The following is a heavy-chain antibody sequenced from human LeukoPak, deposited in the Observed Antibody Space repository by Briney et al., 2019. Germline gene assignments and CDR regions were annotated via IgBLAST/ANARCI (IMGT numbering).Heavy chain of an antibody. J-gene: IGHJ4*02. CDR1: GFTFSSFW. Sequence: PGGSLRLSCAASGFTFSSFWMSWVRQAPGKGLEWVANIKKDGSQKYHVDSVEGRFTISRDNAKNSLYLQMDSLRADDTAVYYCTRVFGGYDVSDYWGQGTLVTVSS. V-gene: IGHV3-7*03. D-gene: IGHD3-3*01. CDR2: IKKDGSQK. CDR3: TRVFGGYDVSDY.